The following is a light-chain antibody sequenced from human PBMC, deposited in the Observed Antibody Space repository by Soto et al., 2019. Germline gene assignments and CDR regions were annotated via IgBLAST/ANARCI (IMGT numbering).Light chain of an antibody. V-gene: IGKV1-27*01. Sequence: DIQMTQSPSSLSASVGDRVTITCRASQGISNYLAWYQQKPGKVPKLLIYAASTLQSGDPSRFSGSASGTDFTLTISSLQPEDVATYYCQKYNSALGVTFGPGTKVDIK. CDR2: AAS. CDR3: QKYNSALGVT. CDR1: QGISNY. J-gene: IGKJ3*01.